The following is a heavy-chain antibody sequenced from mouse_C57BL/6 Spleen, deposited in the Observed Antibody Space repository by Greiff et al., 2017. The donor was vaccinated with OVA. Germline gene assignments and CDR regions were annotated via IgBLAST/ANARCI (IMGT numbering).Heavy chain of an antibody. CDR2: ISYDGSN. Sequence: EVKLVESGPGLVKPSQSLSLTCSVTGYSITSGYYWNWIRQFPGNKLEWMGYISYDGSNNYNPSLKNRISITRDTSKNQFFLKLNSVTTEDTATYYCARGEGDDYDEVFAYWGQGTLVTVSA. D-gene: IGHD2-4*01. J-gene: IGHJ3*01. V-gene: IGHV3-6*01. CDR1: GYSITSGYY. CDR3: ARGEGDDYDEVFAY.